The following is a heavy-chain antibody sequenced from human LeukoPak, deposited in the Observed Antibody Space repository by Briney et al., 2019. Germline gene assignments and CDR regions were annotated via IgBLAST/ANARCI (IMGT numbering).Heavy chain of an antibody. V-gene: IGHV2-70*11. CDR3: ARIHSSSYQIFDY. Sequence: QTLSLTCTFSGFSLSTSGMCVSWIRQPPGKDLEWLARIDWDDDKYYSTSLKTRLTISKDTSKNQVVLTMTSMDPVDTATYYCARIHSSSYQIFDYWGQGTLVTVSS. CDR2: IDWDDDK. J-gene: IGHJ4*02. CDR1: GFSLSTSGMC. D-gene: IGHD6-6*01.